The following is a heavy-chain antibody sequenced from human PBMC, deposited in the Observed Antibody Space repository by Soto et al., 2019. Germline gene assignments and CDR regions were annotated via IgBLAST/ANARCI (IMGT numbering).Heavy chain of an antibody. D-gene: IGHD2-15*01. V-gene: IGHV3-30*13. CDR2: ITYDGINK. Sequence: QVQLVESGGGVVQPGRSLRLSCAASGFTFSSHGMHWVRQAPGKGLEWVAVITYDGINKYYADSVKGRFTISRDSSKNRLYLQMNSLRVQDTAVYYCAKDLGPAYCGSGSCQIDYWGQGTLVTVSS. J-gene: IGHJ4*02. CDR3: AKDLGPAYCGSGSCQIDY. CDR1: GFTFSSHG.